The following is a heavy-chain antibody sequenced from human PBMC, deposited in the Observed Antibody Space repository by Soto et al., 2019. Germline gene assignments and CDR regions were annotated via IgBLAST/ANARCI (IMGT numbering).Heavy chain of an antibody. Sequence: QVQLVESGGGLVRPGGSLKLSCAASGFTFSEYYMSWIRQAPGKGLEWVSSISGSSSSRKYADSVRGRFTISRDYAKNSLYLQMTSLRVEDTSLYFCARVTRRDGYTALDSWGQGPLVSVSS. CDR1: GFTFSEYY. V-gene: IGHV3-11*06. CDR2: ISGSSSSR. J-gene: IGHJ4*02. D-gene: IGHD1-1*01. CDR3: ARVTRRDGYTALDS.